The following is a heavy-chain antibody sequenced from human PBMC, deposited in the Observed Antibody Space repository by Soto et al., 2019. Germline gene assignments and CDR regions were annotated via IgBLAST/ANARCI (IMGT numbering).Heavy chain of an antibody. CDR1: GGTLSNYG. CDR2: IIPGFGTA. D-gene: IGHD4-17*01. Sequence: QVQLVQSGAEVKKPGSSVKVSCKASGGTLSNYGVSWVRQAPGQGLEWLGGIIPGFGTANYAHKFQGRLTITADESTSTVYMDVSSLRSEDTAVYYCARGDATKIIVTTYYGMDVWGQGTTVTVSS. CDR3: ARGDATKIIVTTYYGMDV. V-gene: IGHV1-69*12. J-gene: IGHJ6*02.